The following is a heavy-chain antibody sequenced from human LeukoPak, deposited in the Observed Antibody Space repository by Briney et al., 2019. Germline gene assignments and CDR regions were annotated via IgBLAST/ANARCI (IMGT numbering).Heavy chain of an antibody. CDR3: ARDRNVGWFGELSDLDY. V-gene: IGHV3-48*03. CDR2: ISSSGSTI. D-gene: IGHD3-10*01. J-gene: IGHJ4*02. CDR1: GFTFSSYE. Sequence: GGSLRLSCAASGFTFSSYEMNWVRQAPGKGLEWVSYISSSGSTIYYADSVKGRFTISRDNAKNSLYLQMNSLRAEDTAVYYCARDRNVGWFGELSDLDYWGQGTLVTVSS.